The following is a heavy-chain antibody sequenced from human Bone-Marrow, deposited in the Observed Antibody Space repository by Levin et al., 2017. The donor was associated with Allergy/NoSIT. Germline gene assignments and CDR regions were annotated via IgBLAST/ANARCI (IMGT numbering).Heavy chain of an antibody. Sequence: TLSLPCSVSGISLSDARMGVTWIRQPPGKALEWLAHIFSNGEKSYRTSLKTRLTISSDTAKSQVVLTMTDMDPVDTATYYCARIPLTYYDARSGFSSPGMDVWGQGTTVTVS. D-gene: IGHD3-22*01. CDR3: ARIPLTYYDARSGFSSPGMDV. CDR1: GISLSDARMG. CDR2: IFSNGEK. J-gene: IGHJ6*02. V-gene: IGHV2-26*01.